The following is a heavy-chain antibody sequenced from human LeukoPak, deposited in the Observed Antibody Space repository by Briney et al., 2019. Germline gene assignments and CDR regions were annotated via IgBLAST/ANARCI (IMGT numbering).Heavy chain of an antibody. CDR2: IYTSGST. D-gene: IGHD3-22*01. CDR1: GGSISSGSYY. Sequence: SQTLSLTCTVSGGSISSGSYYWSWIRRPAGKGLEWIGRIYTSGSTNYNPSLKSRVTISVDTSKNQFSLKLSSVTAADTAVYYCAREPYYYDSSGYYWPDAFDIWGQGTMVTVSS. V-gene: IGHV4-61*02. J-gene: IGHJ3*02. CDR3: AREPYYYDSSGYYWPDAFDI.